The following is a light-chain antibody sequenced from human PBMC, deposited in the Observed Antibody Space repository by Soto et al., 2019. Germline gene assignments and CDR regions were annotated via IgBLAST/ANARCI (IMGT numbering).Light chain of an antibody. Sequence: EIVMTQSPATLSVSPGERATLSCRASESVSSTLAWNQQKPGQAPRLLIYAASTRATGVPARFSGSGSGTEFTLTISSLQSEDFAVYYCQQYKNWPPRDTFGQGTKLEIK. J-gene: IGKJ2*01. CDR3: QQYKNWPPRDT. CDR1: ESVSST. V-gene: IGKV3-15*01. CDR2: AAS.